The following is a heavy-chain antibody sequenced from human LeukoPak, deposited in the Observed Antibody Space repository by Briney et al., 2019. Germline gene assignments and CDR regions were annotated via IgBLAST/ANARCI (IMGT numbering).Heavy chain of an antibody. Sequence: ASVKVSCKASGYMFTSYSMHWVRQAPGQGLEWMGIINPSGGSTSYAQKFQGRVTMTRDTSTSTVYMELSSLRSEDTAVYYCARAVAGYFDYWGQGTLVTVSS. CDR1: GYMFTSYS. J-gene: IGHJ4*02. D-gene: IGHD6-19*01. CDR3: ARAVAGYFDY. CDR2: INPSGGST. V-gene: IGHV1-46*01.